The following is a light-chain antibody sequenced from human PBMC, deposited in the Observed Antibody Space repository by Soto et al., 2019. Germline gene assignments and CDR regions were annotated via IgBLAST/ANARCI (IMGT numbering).Light chain of an antibody. CDR1: QSVSSSY. Sequence: EIVLTQSPGTLSLSPGERATLSCGASQSVSSSYLAWYQQKPGQTPSLLIYGASSRATGIPDRFSGSGSGTEVTLTISRLEPEDFAVYYCHQYCTSPPWTFGQGTKVEIK. V-gene: IGKV3-20*01. CDR3: HQYCTSPPWT. CDR2: GAS. J-gene: IGKJ1*01.